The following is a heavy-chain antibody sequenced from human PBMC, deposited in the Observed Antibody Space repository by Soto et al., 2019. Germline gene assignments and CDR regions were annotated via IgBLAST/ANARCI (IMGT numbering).Heavy chain of an antibody. CDR1: GYPFTGYY. V-gene: IGHV1-2*02. Sequence: GASVKVSCKASGYPFTGYYMHWVRQAPGQGLEWMGWITPNSGGTNYAQKFRGRVTMTRDTSISTAYMELSRLRSDDTAVYYCARVSYGGSGSYYPYYYYYGMDDWGQGTTVTVSS. D-gene: IGHD3-10*01. CDR2: ITPNSGGT. CDR3: ARVSYGGSGSYYPYYYYYGMDD. J-gene: IGHJ6*02.